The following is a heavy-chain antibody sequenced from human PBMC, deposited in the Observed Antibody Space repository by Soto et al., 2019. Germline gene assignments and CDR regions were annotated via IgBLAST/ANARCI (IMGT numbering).Heavy chain of an antibody. CDR3: ARIAVAGTRFDY. CDR2: IYHSGST. CDR1: GGSISSSNW. Sequence: PSETLSLTCSVSGGSISSSNWWSWVRQPPGKGLEWIGEIYHSGSTNYNPSLKSRVTISVDKSKNQFSLKLSSVTAADTAVYYCARIAVAGTRFDYWGQGTLVTSPQ. D-gene: IGHD6-19*01. J-gene: IGHJ4*02. V-gene: IGHV4-4*02.